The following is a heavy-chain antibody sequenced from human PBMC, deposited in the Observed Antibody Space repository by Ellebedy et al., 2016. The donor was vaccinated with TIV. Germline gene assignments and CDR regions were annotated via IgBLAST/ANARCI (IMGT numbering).Heavy chain of an antibody. J-gene: IGHJ4*02. Sequence: SETLSLTCAVYGGSFSGYYWSWIRQPPGKGLEWIGEINHSGSTTYNPSLKSRVTISVDTSKHHFSLEVNSVTAADTAVYYCARLKEILWFGELYNDYFDYWGQGTLVTVSS. CDR3: ARLKEILWFGELYNDYFDY. CDR2: INHSGST. D-gene: IGHD3-10*01. CDR1: GGSFSGYY. V-gene: IGHV4-34*01.